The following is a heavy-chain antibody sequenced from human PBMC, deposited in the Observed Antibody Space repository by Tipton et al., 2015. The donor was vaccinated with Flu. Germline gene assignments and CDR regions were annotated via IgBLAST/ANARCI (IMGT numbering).Heavy chain of an antibody. D-gene: IGHD6-13*01. Sequence: TLSLTCTVSGGSISSYYWSWIRQPPGKGLEWIGYIYYSGSTNYNPSLKSRVTISVDTSKNQFSLKLSSVTAADTAVYYCAMIAAAGNHWGQGTLVTVSS. CDR1: GGSISSYY. CDR2: IYYSGST. CDR3: AMIAAAGNH. V-gene: IGHV4-59*08. J-gene: IGHJ5*02.